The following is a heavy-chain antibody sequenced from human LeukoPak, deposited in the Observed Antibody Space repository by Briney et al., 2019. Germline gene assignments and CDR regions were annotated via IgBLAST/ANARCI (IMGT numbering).Heavy chain of an antibody. CDR1: GFTVSSNY. CDR3: APTSPGRYYDY. D-gene: IGHD3-16*01. J-gene: IGHJ4*02. V-gene: IGHV3-23*01. CDR2: ISGSGGST. Sequence: GGSLRLSCAASGFTVSSNYMSWVRQAPGKGLEWVSAISGSGGSTYYADSVKGRFTISRDNSKNTLYLQMNSLRAEDTAVYYCAPTSPGRYYDYWGQGTLVTVSS.